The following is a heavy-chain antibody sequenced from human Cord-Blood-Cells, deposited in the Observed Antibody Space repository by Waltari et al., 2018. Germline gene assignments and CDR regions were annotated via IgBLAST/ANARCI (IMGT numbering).Heavy chain of an antibody. J-gene: IGHJ4*02. V-gene: IGHV1-2*02. Sequence: QVQLVQSGAEGKKPGASVKVSCKASGYTFPGHSMPWVGQAPGQGLEWMGWINPNSGGTNYAQKFQGRVTMTRDTSISTAYMELSRLRSDDTAVYYCAGRAEPGAGSFDYWGQGTLVTVSS. CDR1: GYTFPGHS. D-gene: IGHD3-10*01. CDR3: AGRAEPGAGSFDY. CDR2: INPNSGGT.